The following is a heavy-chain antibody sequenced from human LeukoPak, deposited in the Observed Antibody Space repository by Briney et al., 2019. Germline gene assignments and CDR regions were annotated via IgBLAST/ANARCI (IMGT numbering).Heavy chain of an antibody. D-gene: IGHD2-2*01. CDR2: IYYSGST. CDR1: GGSISSSSYY. Sequence: SETLSLTCTVSGGSISSSSYYWGWIRQPPGKGLEWIGSIYYSGSTYYNPSLKSRVAISVDTSKNQFSLKLSSVTAADTAVYYCARMGPAGRDDDYWGQGTLVTVSS. V-gene: IGHV4-39*01. CDR3: ARMGPAGRDDDY. J-gene: IGHJ4*02.